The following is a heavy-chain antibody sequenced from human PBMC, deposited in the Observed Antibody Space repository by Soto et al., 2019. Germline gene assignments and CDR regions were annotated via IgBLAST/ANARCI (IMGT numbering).Heavy chain of an antibody. V-gene: IGHV3-53*01. CDR1: GFTVSSNY. CDR3: ARDRGIAARGGFYGMDV. CDR2: IYSGGST. Sequence: LRLSCAASGFTVSSNYMSWVRQAPGKGLEWVSVIYSGGSTYYADSVKGRFTISRDNSKNTLYLQMNSLRAEDTAVYYCARDRGIAARGGFYGMDVWGQGTTVTVSS. D-gene: IGHD6-13*01. J-gene: IGHJ6*02.